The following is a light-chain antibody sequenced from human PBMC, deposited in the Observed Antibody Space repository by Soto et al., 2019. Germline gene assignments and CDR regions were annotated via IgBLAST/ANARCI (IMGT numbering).Light chain of an antibody. Sequence: DIHLTQSPSFLSASVGDRVTITCRASLAISNYLAWYQQKPGKAPKLLIYDASTLQGGVPSRFSGSGSGTEFPLKFRNLQLEDFAIYNYQQLNSYLTFGGGTKVEIK. J-gene: IGKJ4*01. V-gene: IGKV1-9*01. CDR2: DAS. CDR3: QQLNSYLT. CDR1: LAISNY.